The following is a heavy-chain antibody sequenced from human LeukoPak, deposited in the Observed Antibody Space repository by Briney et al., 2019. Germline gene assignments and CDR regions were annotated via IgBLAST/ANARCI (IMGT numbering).Heavy chain of an antibody. CDR2: INHSGST. J-gene: IGHJ4*02. CDR3: ARRRSGDSCYPSRFDY. Sequence: PSETLSLTCAVYGESFSGYYWSWIRQPPGKGLEWIGEINHSGSTNYNPSLKSRVTISVGTSKNQFSLKLNSVTAADTAVYYCARRRSGDSCYPSRFDYWGQGTLVTVSS. CDR1: GESFSGYY. V-gene: IGHV4-34*01. D-gene: IGHD2-15*01.